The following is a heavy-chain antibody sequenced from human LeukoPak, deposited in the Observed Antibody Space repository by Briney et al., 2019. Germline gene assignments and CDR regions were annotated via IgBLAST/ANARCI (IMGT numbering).Heavy chain of an antibody. CDR3: ARITSRGYDYMDV. D-gene: IGHD3-10*01. CDR1: GFTFSSYN. Sequence: GGSLRLSCAASGFTFSSYNMNWVRQAPGKGLEWVSSISSSSSYIYYADSVKGRFTISRDNAKNSLYLQMNSLRAEDTAVYYCARITSRGYDYMDVWGKGTTVTISS. V-gene: IGHV3-21*01. J-gene: IGHJ6*03. CDR2: ISSSSSYI.